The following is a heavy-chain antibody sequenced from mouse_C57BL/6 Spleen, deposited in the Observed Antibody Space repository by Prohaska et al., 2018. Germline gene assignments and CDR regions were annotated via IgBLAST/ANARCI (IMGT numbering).Heavy chain of an antibody. Sequence: DVQLQESGPGLVKPSQSLSLTCSVTGYSITSGYYWNWIRQFPGNKLEWMGYISYDGSNNYNPSLKNRISITRYTSKNQFFLKLNSVTTEDTATYYCARELEDCDDWGQGTTLTVSS. J-gene: IGHJ2*01. CDR3: ARELEDCDD. V-gene: IGHV3-6*01. CDR1: GYSITSGYY. CDR2: ISYDGSN.